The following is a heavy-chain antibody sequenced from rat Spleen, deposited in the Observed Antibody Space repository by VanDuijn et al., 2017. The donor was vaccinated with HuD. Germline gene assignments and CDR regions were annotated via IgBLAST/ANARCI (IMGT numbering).Heavy chain of an antibody. CDR1: GFIFSDYY. D-gene: IGHD5-1*01. Sequence: EVQLVESGGGLVQPGRSLTLSCAASGFIFSDYYMAWVRQAPKKGLEWVTSISYDGSTTYYPDSVRGRFAISRDDAKSTLYLQMNSLRSEDTATYYCTTQWELYHWGQGVMVTVSS. CDR3: TTQWELYH. CDR2: ISYDGSTT. J-gene: IGHJ2*01. V-gene: IGHV5-22*01.